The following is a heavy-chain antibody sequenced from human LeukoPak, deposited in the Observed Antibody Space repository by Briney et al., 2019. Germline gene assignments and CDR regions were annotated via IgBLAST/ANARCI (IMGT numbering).Heavy chain of an antibody. CDR2: ISSSGSTI. D-gene: IGHD4/OR15-4a*01. CDR1: GFTFSSYE. Sequence: GGSLRLSCAASGFTFSSYEMNWVRQAPGKGLEWVSYISSSGSTIYYADSVKGRFTISRDNSKNTLYLQMNSLIAEDTAVYYCARRAGAYSHPYDYWGQGTLVTVSS. J-gene: IGHJ4*02. CDR3: ARRAGAYSHPYDY. V-gene: IGHV3-48*03.